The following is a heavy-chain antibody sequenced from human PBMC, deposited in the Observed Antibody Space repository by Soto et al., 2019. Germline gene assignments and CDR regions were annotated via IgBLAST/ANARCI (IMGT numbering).Heavy chain of an antibody. Sequence: SLRLSCAASGFTFSSYGMHCVRQSPGKGLEWVAVIWYDGSNKYYADSVKGRFTISRDNSKNTLYLQMNSLRAEDTAVYYCARSPSYYYYGMDVWGQGTTVTVYS. CDR1: GFTFSSYG. V-gene: IGHV3-33*01. CDR2: IWYDGSNK. J-gene: IGHJ6*02. CDR3: ARSPSYYYYGMDV.